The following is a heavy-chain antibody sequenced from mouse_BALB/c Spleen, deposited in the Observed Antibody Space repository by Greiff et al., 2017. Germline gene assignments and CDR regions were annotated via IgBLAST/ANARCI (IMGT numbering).Heavy chain of an antibody. CDR3: ASLYGSSHYYAMDD. CDR2: IDPANGNT. CDR1: GFNIKDTY. V-gene: IGHV14-3*02. Sequence: VQLQQSGAELVKPGASVKLSCTASGFNIKDTYMHWVKQRPEQGLEWIGRIDPANGNTKYDPKFQGKATITADTSSNTAYLQLSSLTSEDTAVYYCASLYGSSHYYAMDDWGQGTSVTVSS. J-gene: IGHJ4*01. D-gene: IGHD1-1*01.